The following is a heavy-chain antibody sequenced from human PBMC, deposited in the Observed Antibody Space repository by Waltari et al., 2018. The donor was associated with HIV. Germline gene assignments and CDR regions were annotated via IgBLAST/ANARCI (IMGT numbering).Heavy chain of an antibody. CDR2: INPRSSFT. V-gene: IGHV5-10-1*01. J-gene: IGHJ4*02. CDR1: GYRFNSYW. D-gene: IGHD3-16*02. Sequence: EVKLVQTEAEVKKTGETLRISCKGSGYRFNSYWINWVRKMPGKGIEWMGCINPRSSFTTYLPSFQRPLTISAYKFISTSYLHGGIVKASDTAMYDCARQTEMFGGVIVFDYWGQGTLVTVSS. CDR3: ARQTEMFGGVIVFDY.